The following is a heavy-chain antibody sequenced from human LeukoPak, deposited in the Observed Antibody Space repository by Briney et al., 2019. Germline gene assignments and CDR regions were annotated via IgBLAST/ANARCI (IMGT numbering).Heavy chain of an antibody. CDR2: ISAYNGDT. Sequence: SVKVSCKASGYTFTGYGIYWVRQAPGQGLEWMGGISAYNGDTNYAQKLQRRGTMITDTSTSTAYMVLRDIRSDDTTALYCAGEPMSRSGYFHYRGQGTLVSV. V-gene: IGHV1-18*01. J-gene: IGHJ4*02. D-gene: IGHD3-22*01. CDR1: GYTFTGYG. CDR3: AGEPMSRSGYFHY.